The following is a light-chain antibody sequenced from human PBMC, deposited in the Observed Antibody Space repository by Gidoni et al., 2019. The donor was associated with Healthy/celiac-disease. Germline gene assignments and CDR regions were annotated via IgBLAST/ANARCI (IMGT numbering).Light chain of an antibody. V-gene: IGLV3-1*01. CDR2: QDS. J-gene: IGLJ2*01. Sequence: SYELTQPPSVSVSPGQTASLTCSGDKLGDKYACWYQQKPGQSPVLVIYQDSKRPSGIPERFSGSNAGNTATRTISGTQAMDEADYYCQAWDSSPVVFGGGTKLTVL. CDR1: KLGDKY. CDR3: QAWDSSPVV.